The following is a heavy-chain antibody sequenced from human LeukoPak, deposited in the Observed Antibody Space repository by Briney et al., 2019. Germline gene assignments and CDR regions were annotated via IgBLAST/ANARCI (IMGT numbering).Heavy chain of an antibody. Sequence: GRSLRLSCAASGFIFSSYGMHWVRQAPGKGLEWVAVIWYDGSKEYYADSVKGRFNISRENSKNRLYLQMNSLRAEDTAVYYCAKDRDTAMEIDYWGQGTLVTVSS. CDR2: IWYDGSKE. V-gene: IGHV3-33*06. D-gene: IGHD5-18*01. J-gene: IGHJ4*02. CDR3: AKDRDTAMEIDY. CDR1: GFIFSSYG.